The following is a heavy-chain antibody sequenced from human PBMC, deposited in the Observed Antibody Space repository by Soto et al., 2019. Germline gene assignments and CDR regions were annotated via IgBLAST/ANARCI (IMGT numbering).Heavy chain of an antibody. V-gene: IGHV4-39*01. J-gene: IGHJ4*02. CDR1: GGSIDRSNYY. Sequence: PSETLSLTYNVSGGSIDRSNYYWDWLRQPPGKGLEWIGTAYYNGNAYYNPSLKSRVSMSVDTSKNQFSLKLVSVTAADTAVYYCARHLVAVVIKGWGYWGQGTLVTVSS. D-gene: IGHD3-10*01. CDR2: AYYNGNA. CDR3: ARHLVAVVIKGWGY.